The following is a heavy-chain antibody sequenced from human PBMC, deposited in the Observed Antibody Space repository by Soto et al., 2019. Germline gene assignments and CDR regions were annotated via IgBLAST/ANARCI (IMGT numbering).Heavy chain of an antibody. CDR2: IYSGGST. J-gene: IGHJ6*03. CDR1: GFTVSSNY. Sequence: EVQLVESGGGLVQPGGSLRLTCAASGFTVSSNYMSWVRQAPGKGLEWVSVIYSGGSTYYADSVKGRFTISRHNSKNTLYLQMNSLRAEDTAVYYCARDRSSSNYYYYMDVWRKGTTVTVSS. V-gene: IGHV3-53*04. CDR3: ARDRSSSNYYYYMDV. D-gene: IGHD6-6*01.